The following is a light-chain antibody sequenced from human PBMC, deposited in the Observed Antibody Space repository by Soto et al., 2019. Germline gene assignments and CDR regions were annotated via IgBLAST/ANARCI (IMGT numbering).Light chain of an antibody. Sequence: EFVWTQSPGTLSLSHGERATLSCRASQSVRSTYLAWYQQKPGQAPRLLIYDASNRATGIPARFSGSGSGTDFTLTISSLEPEDFAVYYCQHGGTFGPGTKVDIK. CDR3: QHGGT. J-gene: IGKJ3*01. V-gene: IGKV3-20*01. CDR1: QSVRSTY. CDR2: DAS.